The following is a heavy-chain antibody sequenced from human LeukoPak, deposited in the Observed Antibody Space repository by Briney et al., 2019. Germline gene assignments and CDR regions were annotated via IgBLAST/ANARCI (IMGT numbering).Heavy chain of an antibody. J-gene: IGHJ4*02. D-gene: IGHD3-16*01. CDR2: IYTSGST. V-gene: IGHV4-4*07. CDR3: AGGFAVMRGAPPYYFDY. Sequence: SETLSLTCSVSGGSVAPYYWSWIRQPAGKGLEWIGRIYTSGSTNYKPSLKSRVTISVDKSKNQFSLKLSSVTAADTAVYYCAGGFAVMRGAPPYYFDYWGQGTLVTVSS. CDR1: GGSVAPYY.